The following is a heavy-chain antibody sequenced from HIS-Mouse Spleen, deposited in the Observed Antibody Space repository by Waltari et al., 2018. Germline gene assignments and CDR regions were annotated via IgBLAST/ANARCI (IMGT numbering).Heavy chain of an antibody. D-gene: IGHD6-13*01. CDR2: IYYSGST. CDR3: AREIPYSSSWYDWYFDL. Sequence: QLQLQESGPGLVKPSATLSLTCTVSGGSTSSRSYYWGWIRQPPGKGLEWIGSIYYSGSTYYNPSLKSRVTISVDTSKNQFSLKLSSVTAADTAVYYCAREIPYSSSWYDWYFDLWGRGTLVTVSS. CDR1: GGSTSSRSYY. J-gene: IGHJ2*01. V-gene: IGHV4-39*07.